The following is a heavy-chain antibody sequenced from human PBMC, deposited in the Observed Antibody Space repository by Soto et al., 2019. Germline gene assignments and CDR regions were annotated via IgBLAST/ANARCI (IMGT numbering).Heavy chain of an antibody. V-gene: IGHV1-46*01. Sequence: QVQLVQSGAEVKKPGASVKVSCKASGYTFTSYHMHWVRQAPGQGLEWMGVIKPSGGSTTYAQKFQGRVTMTRDTSTSTVYMKLSSLRSEDTAVYYCARVLTDSSGWYNFDYWGQGTLVTVSS. CDR3: ARVLTDSSGWYNFDY. CDR1: GYTFTSYH. D-gene: IGHD6-19*01. J-gene: IGHJ4*02. CDR2: IKPSGGST.